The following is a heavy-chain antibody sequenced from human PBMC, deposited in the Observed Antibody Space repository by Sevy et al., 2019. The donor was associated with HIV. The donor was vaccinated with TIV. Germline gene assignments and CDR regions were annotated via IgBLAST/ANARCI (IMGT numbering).Heavy chain of an antibody. D-gene: IGHD2-8*02. CDR1: GFTFSSYS. CDR2: ISSSSSTI. V-gene: IGHV3-48*01. CDR3: ARDSPPEYCTGGVCYLSYYGMDV. J-gene: IGHJ6*02. Sequence: GGSLRLSCAASGFTFSSYSMNWVRQAPGKGLEWVSYISSSSSTIYYADSVKGRFTISRDNAKNSLYLQMNGLRAEDTAVYYGARDSPPEYCTGGVCYLSYYGMDVWGQGTTVTVSS.